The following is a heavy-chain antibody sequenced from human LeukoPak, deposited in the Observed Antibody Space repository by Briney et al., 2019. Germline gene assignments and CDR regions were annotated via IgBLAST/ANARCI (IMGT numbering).Heavy chain of an antibody. CDR3: ARLIEVAGPFDY. Sequence: ASVKVSCTASGYTFTSYYMHWVRQAPGQGLEWMGIINPSGGSTSYAQKFQGRVTMTRDTSTSTVYMELSSLRSEDTAVYYCARLIEVAGPFDYWGQGTLVTVSS. CDR1: GYTFTSYY. CDR2: INPSGGST. J-gene: IGHJ4*02. V-gene: IGHV1-46*01. D-gene: IGHD6-19*01.